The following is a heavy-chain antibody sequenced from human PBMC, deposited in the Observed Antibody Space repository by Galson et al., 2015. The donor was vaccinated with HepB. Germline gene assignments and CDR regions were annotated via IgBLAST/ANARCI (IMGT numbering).Heavy chain of an antibody. V-gene: IGHV3-30*18. J-gene: IGHJ4*02. CDR2: ISYDGSNK. CDR1: GFTFSSYG. Sequence: SLRLSCAASGFTFSSYGMRWVRQAPGKGLEWVAVISYDGSNKYYADSVKGRFTISRDNSKNTLYLQMNSLRAEDTAVYYCAKEGQVGATHFDYWGQGTLVTVSS. D-gene: IGHD1-26*01. CDR3: AKEGQVGATHFDY.